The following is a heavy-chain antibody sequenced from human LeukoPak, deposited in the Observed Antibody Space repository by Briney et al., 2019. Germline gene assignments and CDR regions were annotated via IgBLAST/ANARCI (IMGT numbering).Heavy chain of an antibody. V-gene: IGHV3-23*01. D-gene: IGHD2-21*02. CDR3: AKDEYCGGDCYIQH. J-gene: IGHJ1*01. CDR1: GLTFSSNG. Sequence: PGGSLRLSCAASGLTFSSNGMSWVRQAPGKGLEWVSSISDSGGRTYYAESVKGRFTISRDNSKNTLYLQMNSLRAEDTAVYYCAKDEYCGGDCYIQHWGQGTLVTVSS. CDR2: ISDSGGRT.